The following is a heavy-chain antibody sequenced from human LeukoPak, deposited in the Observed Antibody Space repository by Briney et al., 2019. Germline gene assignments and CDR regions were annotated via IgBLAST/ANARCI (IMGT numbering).Heavy chain of an antibody. Sequence: GGSLRPSCAASGFTFNSYAMSWVRQAPGKGLEWVSAISGSGGSTYYADSVKGRFTISRDNSKNTLYLQMNSLRAEDTAVYYCAKAGYRSSWSATFYYGMDVWGQGTTVPVSS. CDR3: AKAGYRSSWSATFYYGMDV. D-gene: IGHD6-13*01. CDR2: ISGSGGST. CDR1: GFTFNSYA. J-gene: IGHJ6*02. V-gene: IGHV3-23*01.